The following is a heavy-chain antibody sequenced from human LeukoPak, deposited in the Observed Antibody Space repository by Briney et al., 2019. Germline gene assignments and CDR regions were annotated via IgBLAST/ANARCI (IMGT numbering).Heavy chain of an antibody. V-gene: IGHV4-59*01. Sequence: SETLSLTRTVSGGSISSYYWSRIRQPPGKGLEWIGCIYYSGSTNYNPSLKSRVTISVDTSKNQFSLKLSSVTAADTAVYYCARGCRRAIFGVVISHNWFDPWGQGTLVTVSS. J-gene: IGHJ5*02. CDR1: GGSISSYY. CDR2: IYYSGST. D-gene: IGHD3-3*01. CDR3: ARGCRRAIFGVVISHNWFDP.